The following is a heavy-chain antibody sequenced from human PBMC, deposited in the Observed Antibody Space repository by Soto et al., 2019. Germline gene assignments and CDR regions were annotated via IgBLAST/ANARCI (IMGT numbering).Heavy chain of an antibody. CDR1: GFTFTNYA. D-gene: IGHD3-10*01. Sequence: GGSLRLSCAASGFTFTNYAMSWVRQAPGKGLEWVSGISGSGGRTYNADSVKGRFTISRDNSKNTVYLQMNSLRAEDTAVYYCAKDYGSGSYYSVRNWFDPWGQGTLVTVSS. J-gene: IGHJ5*02. CDR2: ISGSGGRT. CDR3: AKDYGSGSYYSVRNWFDP. V-gene: IGHV3-23*01.